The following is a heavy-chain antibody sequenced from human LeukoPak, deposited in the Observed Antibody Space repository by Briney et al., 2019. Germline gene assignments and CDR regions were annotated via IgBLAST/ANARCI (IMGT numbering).Heavy chain of an antibody. Sequence: PGGSLRLSCVASAFTFSSYSMNWVRQAPGKGLEWVSSISTSSTFIYYADSVKGRFTISRDNAKNSLYLQMNSLRAEDTAVYYCARDPTDWWSRSGRYFDLWGRGTLVTVSS. CDR1: AFTFSSYS. CDR2: ISTSSTFI. CDR3: ARDPTDWWSRSGRYFDL. J-gene: IGHJ2*01. D-gene: IGHD2-8*02. V-gene: IGHV3-21*01.